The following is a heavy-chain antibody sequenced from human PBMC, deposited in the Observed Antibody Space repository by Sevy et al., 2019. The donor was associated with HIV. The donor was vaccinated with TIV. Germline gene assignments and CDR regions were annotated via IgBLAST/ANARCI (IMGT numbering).Heavy chain of an antibody. CDR3: ARDLGSGSYTYYDY. J-gene: IGHJ4*02. CDR1: GFTFSDYY. CDR2: ISSSGSTI. Sequence: GGSLRLSCAASGFTFSDYYMSWIRQAPGKGLEWVSYISSSGSTIYYADSVKGRFTISRDNAKNSLYLQMNSLRAEDTAVYYWARDLGSGSYTYYDYWGQGTLVTVSS. V-gene: IGHV3-11*01. D-gene: IGHD1-26*01.